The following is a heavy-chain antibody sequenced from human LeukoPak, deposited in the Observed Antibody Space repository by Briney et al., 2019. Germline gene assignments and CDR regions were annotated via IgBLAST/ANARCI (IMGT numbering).Heavy chain of an antibody. J-gene: IGHJ3*02. Sequence: GSLRLSCAASGFTFSSYSMNWVRQAPGKGLEWIGSIYSGGRIYYNPSLKSRVTISVDTSKNHFSLKLTSVTAADTAVYYCARAPWAYGNYVHAFDIWGQGTMVTVSS. CDR1: GFTFSSYS. CDR3: ARAPWAYGNYVHAFDI. D-gene: IGHD4-11*01. V-gene: IGHV4-39*07. CDR2: IYSGGRI.